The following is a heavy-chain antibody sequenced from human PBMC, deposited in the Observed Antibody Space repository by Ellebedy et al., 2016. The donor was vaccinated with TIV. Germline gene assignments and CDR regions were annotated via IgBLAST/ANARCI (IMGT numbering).Heavy chain of an antibody. J-gene: IGHJ4*02. V-gene: IGHV3-20*03. D-gene: IGHD3-22*01. CDR1: GFTFDDYG. Sequence: GGSLRLXXAASGFTFDDYGMSWVRQAPGKGLEWVSGINWNGGSTFYADSVKGRFTISRDSAKNSLYLQMNSLRAEDTAVYYCAKKNSPGYIVAVVNYWGQGTLVTVSS. CDR3: AKKNSPGYIVAVVNY. CDR2: INWNGGST.